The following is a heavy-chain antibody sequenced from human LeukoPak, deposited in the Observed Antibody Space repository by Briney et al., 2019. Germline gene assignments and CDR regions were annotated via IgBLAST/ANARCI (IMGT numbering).Heavy chain of an antibody. CDR3: ARVGITAATADN. CDR1: GYTFTTYY. J-gene: IGHJ4*02. CDR2: INPRGGST. Sequence: ASEKVSCKASGYTFTTYYMHWVRQAPGQGPEWMGIINPRGGSTDYAQKFQGRVTMTSDTSTSTVYMELNSLRSEDTAVYFCARVGITAATADNWGQGTLVIVSS. D-gene: IGHD6-25*01. V-gene: IGHV1-46*01.